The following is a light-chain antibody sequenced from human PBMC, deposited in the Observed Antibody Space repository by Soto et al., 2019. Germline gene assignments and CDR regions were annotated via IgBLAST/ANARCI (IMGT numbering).Light chain of an antibody. CDR2: GAS. CDR3: QQYNNWPPLT. V-gene: IGKV3-15*01. CDR1: QSGTTN. J-gene: IGKJ4*01. Sequence: VLVWQSPSTLSVSPGERPTLFCRACQSGTTNLAWYQHKPGQTXRLLIYGASTRATGIPARFSGTRSGTEFNLTISSLQSEDLAILYCQQYNNWPPLTLGGGTRWIS.